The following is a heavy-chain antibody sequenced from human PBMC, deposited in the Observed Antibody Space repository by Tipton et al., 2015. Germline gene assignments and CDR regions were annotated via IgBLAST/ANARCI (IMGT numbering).Heavy chain of an antibody. D-gene: IGHD3-22*01. V-gene: IGHV4-61*01. CDR1: GGSVSSPSYY. J-gene: IGHJ4*02. Sequence: TLSLTCAVSGGSVSSPSYYWSWIRQPPGKGLEWIGYIYYIGSTNYNPSLKGRLTMSIDTSKNQFSLNLSSVTAADTAGYYCASPSLPHDSGDYYFQSWGQGILVTVSS. CDR2: IYYIGST. CDR3: ASPSLPHDSGDYYFQS.